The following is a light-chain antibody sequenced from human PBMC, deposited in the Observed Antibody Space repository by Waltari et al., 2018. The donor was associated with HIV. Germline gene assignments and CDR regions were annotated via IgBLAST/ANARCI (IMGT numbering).Light chain of an antibody. CDR3: CSYAGSRIP. CDR1: SSDVGSYNL. V-gene: IGLV2-23*02. Sequence: QSVLTQPASVSGSFGQSITISCTRSSSDVGSYNLFSWYQHHPGKAPKLILYEVFKRPSGVSNRFSGSKSGNTASLTVSGLQAEDEGHYYCCSYAGSRIPFGGGTKLTVL. CDR2: EVF. J-gene: IGLJ2*01.